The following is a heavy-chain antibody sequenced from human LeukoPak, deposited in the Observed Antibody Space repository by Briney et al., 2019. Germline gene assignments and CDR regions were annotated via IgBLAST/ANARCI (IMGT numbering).Heavy chain of an antibody. CDR2: ISGSGGST. Sequence: GGSLRLSCAASGFTFRTYSMNWVRQAPGKGLEWVSAISGSGGSTYYADSVKGRFTISRDNSKNTLYLQMNSLRAEDTAVYYCARDPGSYLDYWGQGTLVTVSS. J-gene: IGHJ4*02. D-gene: IGHD1-26*01. CDR1: GFTFRTYS. CDR3: ARDPGSYLDY. V-gene: IGHV3-23*01.